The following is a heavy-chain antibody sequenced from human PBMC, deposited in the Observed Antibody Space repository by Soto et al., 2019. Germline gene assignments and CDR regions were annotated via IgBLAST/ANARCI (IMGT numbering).Heavy chain of an antibody. Sequence: SVKVSCKASGGTFSSYAISWVRPAPGQGLEWMGGIIPIFGTANYAQKFQGRVTITADESTSTAYMELSSLRSEDTAVYYCARDRGGINDYYYYYMDVWGKGTTVTVSS. D-gene: IGHD2-15*01. J-gene: IGHJ6*03. CDR1: GGTFSSYA. CDR2: IIPIFGTA. V-gene: IGHV1-69*13. CDR3: ARDRGGINDYYYYYMDV.